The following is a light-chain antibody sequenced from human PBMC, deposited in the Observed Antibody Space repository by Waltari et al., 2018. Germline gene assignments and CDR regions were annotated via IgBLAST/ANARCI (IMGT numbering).Light chain of an antibody. V-gene: IGLV2-14*02. CDR1: NSNLGIHTQ. CDR2: DVT. Sequence: HSALPQPATFPGFPEHSITIPATGPNSNLGIHTQVPCYHPHPANAPKLMFYDVTKRPSGVSNRFSGFKSGNTASLTISGLQADDEAYYYCTSYISSIPCVVFGGGTELTVL. J-gene: IGLJ2*01. CDR3: TSYISSIPCVV.